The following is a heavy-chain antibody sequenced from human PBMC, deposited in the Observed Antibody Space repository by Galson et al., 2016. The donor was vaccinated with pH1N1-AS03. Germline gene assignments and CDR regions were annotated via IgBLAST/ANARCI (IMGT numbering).Heavy chain of an antibody. Sequence: SVKVSCKASGYTFTAYYMHWVRQAPGQGLEWMGWINADSGETNYAPKFRGRVTLTRDTSTSTAYMELSTLRSDVTAVYYCAKDYNYYFWVGYFGPDFWGQGTLITVSS. D-gene: IGHD3-3*01. CDR2: INADSGET. CDR3: AKDYNYYFWVGYFGPDF. CDR1: GYTFTAYY. V-gene: IGHV1-2*02. J-gene: IGHJ4*02.